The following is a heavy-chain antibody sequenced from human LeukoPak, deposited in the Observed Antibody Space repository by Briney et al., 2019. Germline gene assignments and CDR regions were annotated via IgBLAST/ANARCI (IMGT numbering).Heavy chain of an antibody. Sequence: GGSLRLSCAASGFTFDDYAMHWVRQAPGKGLEWVSGISWNSGSIGYADSVKGRFTISRDSAKNSLYLQMNSLRAEDTALYYCAKVYSGSYFQAFDIWGQGTMVTVSS. V-gene: IGHV3-9*01. CDR1: GFTFDDYA. J-gene: IGHJ3*02. D-gene: IGHD1-26*01. CDR2: ISWNSGSI. CDR3: AKVYSGSYFQAFDI.